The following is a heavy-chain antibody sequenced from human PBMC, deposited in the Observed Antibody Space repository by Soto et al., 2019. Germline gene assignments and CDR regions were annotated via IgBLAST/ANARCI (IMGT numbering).Heavy chain of an antibody. V-gene: IGHV1-46*03. J-gene: IGHJ4*02. CDR1: GYTFTSYY. D-gene: IGHD3-22*01. CDR2: INPNGGRT. Sequence: QVQLVKSGAEVKKPGASVNISCKTSGYTFTSYYMHWVRQAPGQGLEWMGLINPNGGRTTSAHHFQGRVTMTRDTSANTVYMELGSLRSDDTAVYYCATQIGPVYCGQGTLVTGSS. CDR3: ATQIGPVY.